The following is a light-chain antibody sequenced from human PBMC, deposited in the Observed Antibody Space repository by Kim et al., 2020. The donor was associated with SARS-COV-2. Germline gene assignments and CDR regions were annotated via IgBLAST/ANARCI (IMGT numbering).Light chain of an antibody. Sequence: SSELTQDPAVSVALGHTVRITCQGDSLRSYYASWYQQKPGQAPVLVIYGKNNRPSGIPDRFSGSSSGNTASLTITGAQAEDEADYYCNSRDSSGNHLGVFGGGTQLTVL. V-gene: IGLV3-19*01. J-gene: IGLJ3*02. CDR3: NSRDSSGNHLGV. CDR2: GKN. CDR1: SLRSYY.